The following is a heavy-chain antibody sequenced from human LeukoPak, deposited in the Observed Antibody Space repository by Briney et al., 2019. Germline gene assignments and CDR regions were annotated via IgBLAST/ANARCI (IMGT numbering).Heavy chain of an antibody. J-gene: IGHJ4*02. Sequence: PSETLSLTCAVYGGSFSFYSWTWIRQPPGKGLEWIGEINHRGSTDYNSSLKSRVTISVDTSKNQFSLMLSSVTAADTAVYYCARGETARLPYFSYWGQGTLVTASS. V-gene: IGHV4-34*01. D-gene: IGHD6-6*01. CDR2: INHRGST. CDR3: ARGETARLPYFSY. CDR1: GGSFSFYS.